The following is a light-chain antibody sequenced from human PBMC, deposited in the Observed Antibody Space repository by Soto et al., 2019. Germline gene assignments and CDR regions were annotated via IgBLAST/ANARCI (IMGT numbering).Light chain of an antibody. Sequence: VVLTQSQATLSLSLVESATLSCRASQSVGSNLAWYQQKRGQAPRLLIYDATERATGIPARFTGSRSGTDFTLSISSLVPDDFAVYYCQQRRDRLSVGGGTVVEI. V-gene: IGKV3-11*01. CDR2: DAT. CDR3: QQRRDRLS. CDR1: QSVGSN. J-gene: IGKJ4*01.